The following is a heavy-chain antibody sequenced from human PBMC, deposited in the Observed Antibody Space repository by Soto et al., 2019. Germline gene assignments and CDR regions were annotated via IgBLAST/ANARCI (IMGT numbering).Heavy chain of an antibody. CDR2: MFYSGSP. V-gene: IGHV4-31*03. CDR3: ARGFYSNYDYDGMDV. J-gene: IGHJ6*02. Sequence: QVQLQESGPGLVKPSQTLSLTCTVSGGSITSGDFYWSWISQHPGKGLEWIGLMFYSGSPSYNPSLKIRVIISVDTAKNPLSLKRRPLTAADTAVYYCARGFYSNYDYDGMDVLCQGTTVSVSS. D-gene: IGHD4-4*01. CDR1: GGSITSGDFY.